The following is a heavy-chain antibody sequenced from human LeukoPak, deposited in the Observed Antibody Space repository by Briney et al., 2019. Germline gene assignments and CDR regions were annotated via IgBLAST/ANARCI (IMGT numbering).Heavy chain of an antibody. V-gene: IGHV3-9*01. CDR3: AHSSSWYSVHDAFDI. D-gene: IGHD6-13*01. Sequence: GRSLRLSCAASGFTFDGYAMHWVRQAPGKGLEWVSGISWNSGSIGYADSVKGRFTISRDNAKNSLYLQMNSLRAEDTALYYCAHSSSWYSVHDAFDIWGQGTMVTVSS. J-gene: IGHJ3*02. CDR2: ISWNSGSI. CDR1: GFTFDGYA.